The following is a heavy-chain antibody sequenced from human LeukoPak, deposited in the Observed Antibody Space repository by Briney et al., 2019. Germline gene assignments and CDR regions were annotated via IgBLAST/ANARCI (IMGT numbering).Heavy chain of an antibody. D-gene: IGHD3-22*01. CDR3: ARDIAYYDSSGGPNWFDP. Sequence: ASVKVSCKASGGTFSSYTISWVRQVPGQGLEWMGRIIPILGIANYAQKFQGRVTITADKSTSTAYMELSSLRSEDTAVYYCARDIAYYDSSGGPNWFDPWGQGTLVTVSS. CDR1: GGTFSSYT. V-gene: IGHV1-69*04. CDR2: IIPILGIA. J-gene: IGHJ5*02.